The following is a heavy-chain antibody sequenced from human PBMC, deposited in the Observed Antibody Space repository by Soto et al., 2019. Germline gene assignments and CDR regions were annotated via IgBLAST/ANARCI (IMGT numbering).Heavy chain of an antibody. Sequence: VQLLESGPGLIKPSESLSLTCNVPVVSIGSSKYYWGWSCQTPGTGLEWIVSIFYSGSAYKNPSLNSRVNLSVDTSKQDVSLRLTSVTDADTAVYYCARHSYEHGGNSGFAEYWGQGVLVIVSS. V-gene: IGHV4-39*01. J-gene: IGHJ4*02. CDR1: VVSIGSSKYY. CDR3: ARHSYEHGGNSGFAEY. D-gene: IGHD2-21*01. CDR2: IFYSGSA.